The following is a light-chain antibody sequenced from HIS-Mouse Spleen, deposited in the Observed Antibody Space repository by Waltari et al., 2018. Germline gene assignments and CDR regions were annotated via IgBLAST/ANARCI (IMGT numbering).Light chain of an antibody. CDR1: QIVSSN. V-gene: IGKV3-15*01. J-gene: IGKJ1*01. Sequence: EIVMTQSPATLSVSPGERANLSCRASQIVSSNLAWYQQKPGQAPRLLIYGASTRATGIPARFSGSGSGTEFTLTISSMQSEDFAVYYCQQYNNWPPWTFGQGTKVEIK. CDR3: QQYNNWPPWT. CDR2: GAS.